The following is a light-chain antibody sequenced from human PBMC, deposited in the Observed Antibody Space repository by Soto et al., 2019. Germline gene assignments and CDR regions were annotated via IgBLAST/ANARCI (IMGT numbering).Light chain of an antibody. V-gene: IGKV1-5*03. CDR1: QSISSW. CDR2: KAS. Sequence: DIQLTQSPSFLSASVGDRVTITCRASQSISSWLAWYQQKPGKAPKLLIYKASSLESGVPSRFSGSGSGTEFTLTISSLQPDDFATYYCQQYNSYSTFGQGPKVDIK. J-gene: IGKJ1*01. CDR3: QQYNSYST.